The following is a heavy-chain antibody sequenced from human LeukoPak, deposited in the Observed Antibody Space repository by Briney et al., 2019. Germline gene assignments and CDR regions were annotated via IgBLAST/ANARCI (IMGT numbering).Heavy chain of an antibody. CDR1: GGSFSGYC. D-gene: IGHD1-7*01. CDR3: ARAASTGTTVSYDPFDY. CDR2: INHSGST. J-gene: IGHJ4*02. V-gene: IGHV4-34*01. Sequence: SETLSLTCAVYGGSFSGYCWSWIRQPPGKGLEWIGEINHSGSTNYNPSLKSRVTISVDTSKNQFSLKLSSVTAADTAVYYCARAASTGTTVSYDPFDYWGQGTLVTVSS.